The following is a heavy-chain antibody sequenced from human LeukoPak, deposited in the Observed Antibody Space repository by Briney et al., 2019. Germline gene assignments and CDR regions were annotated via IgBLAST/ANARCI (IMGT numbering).Heavy chain of an antibody. CDR1: GGSISSYY. CDR3: AGADYYDSSYWFDP. CDR2: IYTSGST. D-gene: IGHD3-22*01. V-gene: IGHV4-4*07. J-gene: IGHJ5*02. Sequence: SETLSLTCTVSGGSISSYYWSWIRQPAGKGLEWIGRIYTSGSTNYNPSLKSRVTMSVDTSKNQFSLKLSSVTAADTAVYYCAGADYYDSSYWFDPWGQGTLVTVSS.